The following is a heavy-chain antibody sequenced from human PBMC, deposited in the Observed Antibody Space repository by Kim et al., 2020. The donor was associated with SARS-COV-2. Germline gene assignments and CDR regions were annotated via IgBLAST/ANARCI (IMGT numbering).Heavy chain of an antibody. CDR3: AREGDYRNANNGMDV. D-gene: IGHD4-17*01. V-gene: IGHV1-69*01. J-gene: IGHJ6*02. Sequence: QKVQGRVTIAADETTSTAYMELSSLRSEDAAVYYCAREGDYRNANNGMDVWGQGTTVTVSS.